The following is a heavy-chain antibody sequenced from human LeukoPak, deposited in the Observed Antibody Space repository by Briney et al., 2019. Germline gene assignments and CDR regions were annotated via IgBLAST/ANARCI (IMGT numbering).Heavy chain of an antibody. D-gene: IGHD4-17*01. V-gene: IGHV4-34*01. Sequence: PSETLSLTCAVYGGSFGGYYWSWIRQPPGKGLEWIGEINHSGSTNYNPSLKSRVTISVDTSKNQFSLKLSSVTAADTAVYYCARGRTVPVRPNYYMDVWGKGTTVTVSS. CDR2: INHSGST. CDR3: ARGRTVPVRPNYYMDV. CDR1: GGSFGGYY. J-gene: IGHJ6*03.